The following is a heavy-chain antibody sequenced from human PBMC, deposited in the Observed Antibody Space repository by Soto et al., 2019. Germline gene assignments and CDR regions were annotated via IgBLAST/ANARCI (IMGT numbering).Heavy chain of an antibody. CDR3: ARLADGFTHPGNFDY. CDR1: GGSISSSNW. CDR2: IYHSGST. D-gene: IGHD5-12*01. J-gene: IGHJ4*02. Sequence: SETLSLTCAVSGGSISSSNWWSWVRQPPGKGLEWIGEIYHSGSTNYNPSLKSRVTISVDKSKNQFSLKLSSVTAADTAVYYCARLADGFTHPGNFDYWGQGTLVTVSS. V-gene: IGHV4-4*02.